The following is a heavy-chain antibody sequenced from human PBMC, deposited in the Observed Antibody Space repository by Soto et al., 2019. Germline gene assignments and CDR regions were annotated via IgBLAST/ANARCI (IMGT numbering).Heavy chain of an antibody. CDR3: ARAYSDAFDI. D-gene: IGHD2-15*01. CDR1: GFTFSYYY. CDR2: ITISGTGV. Sequence: KPGGSLRLSCAASGFTFSYYYMAGSRQAPGKGLEWVSYITISGTGVYYPDSVKGRFTISRDNAKKSLYLQMSSLRAEDTAVYYCARAYSDAFDIWGQGTMVTVSS. J-gene: IGHJ3*02. V-gene: IGHV3-11*01.